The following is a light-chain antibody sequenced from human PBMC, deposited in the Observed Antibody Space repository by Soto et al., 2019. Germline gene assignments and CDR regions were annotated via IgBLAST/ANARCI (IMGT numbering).Light chain of an antibody. J-gene: IGLJ2*01. CDR1: NSNNGSNT. Sequence: QSVLTQPPSASGTPGQRVTISCSGSNSNNGSNTVNWYQQLPGTAPRLLIFSNNQRPSGVPDRFSGSTSGTSASLAISGLQSEDEADYYCAAWDDSLNGVVFGGGTKLTVL. CDR2: SNN. CDR3: AAWDDSLNGVV. V-gene: IGLV1-44*01.